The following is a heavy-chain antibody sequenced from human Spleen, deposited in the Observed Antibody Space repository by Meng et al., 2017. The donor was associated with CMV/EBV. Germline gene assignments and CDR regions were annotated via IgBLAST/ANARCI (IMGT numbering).Heavy chain of an antibody. J-gene: IGHJ4*02. CDR3: ARDQGNPASTKFDY. CDR1: GFTFSSYS. CDR2: ISSSSYI. Sequence: GGSLRLSCAASGFTFSSYSMNWVRQAPGKGLEWVSSISSSSYIYYADSVKGRFTISRDNAKNSLYLQMNSLRAEDTAVYYCARDQGNPASTKFDYWGQGTLVTVSS. V-gene: IGHV3-21*01.